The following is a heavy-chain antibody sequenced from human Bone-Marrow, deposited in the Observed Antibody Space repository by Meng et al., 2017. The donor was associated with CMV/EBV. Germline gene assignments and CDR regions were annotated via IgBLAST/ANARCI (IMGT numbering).Heavy chain of an antibody. D-gene: IGHD2-2*01. CDR1: GGSISSSSYY. CDR2: IYYSGST. J-gene: IGHJ6*04. Sequence: GSLRLSCTVSGGSISSSSYYWGWIRQPPGKGLEWIGSIYYSGSTYYNPSLKSRVTISVDTSKNQFSLKLSSVTAADTAVYYCARDTGVVPAAMLGFGHYGMDVWGEGTTVTASS. V-gene: IGHV4-39*07. CDR3: ARDTGVVPAAMLGFGHYGMDV.